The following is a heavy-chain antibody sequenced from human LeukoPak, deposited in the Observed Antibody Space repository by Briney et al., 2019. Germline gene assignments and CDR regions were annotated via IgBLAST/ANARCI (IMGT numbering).Heavy chain of an antibody. V-gene: IGHV4-4*07. CDR2: IYTSGST. D-gene: IGHD6-13*01. Sequence: SETLSLTCTVSGGSISSYYWSWIRQPAGKGLEWIGRIYTSGSTNYNPSLKSRVTMSVDTSKNQFSLKLSSVTAADTAVYHCAREGSGLAAAGRGAYYYYMDVWGKGTTVTVSS. CDR1: GGSISSYY. J-gene: IGHJ6*03. CDR3: AREGSGLAAAGRGAYYYYMDV.